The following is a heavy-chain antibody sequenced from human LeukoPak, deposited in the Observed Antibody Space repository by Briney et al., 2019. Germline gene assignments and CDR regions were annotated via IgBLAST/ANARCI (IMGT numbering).Heavy chain of an antibody. CDR3: ARSDILTGYAFDI. J-gene: IGHJ3*02. CDR1: GGTFSSYA. CDR2: IIPIFGTA. V-gene: IGHV1-69*01. D-gene: IGHD3-9*01. Sequence: SVKVSRKASGGTFSSYAISWVRQAPGQGLEWMGGIIPIFGTANYAQKFQGRVTITADESTSTAYMELSSLRSEDTAVYYCARSDILTGYAFDIWGQGTMVTVSS.